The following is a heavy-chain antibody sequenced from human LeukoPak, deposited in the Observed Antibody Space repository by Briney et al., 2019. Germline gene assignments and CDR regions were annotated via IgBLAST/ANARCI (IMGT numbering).Heavy chain of an antibody. CDR2: ISWDSGTI. V-gene: IGHV3-9*01. Sequence: PGGSLRLSCAASGFTFDNYAMHWVRQAPGKGLEWVSHISWDSGTIDYADSVKGRFTISRDNAKNSLYLQMNSLRAEDTALYYCVRAWGNFDYWGQGTLVTVSS. CDR1: GFTFDNYA. J-gene: IGHJ4*02. CDR3: VRAWGNFDY. D-gene: IGHD3-16*01.